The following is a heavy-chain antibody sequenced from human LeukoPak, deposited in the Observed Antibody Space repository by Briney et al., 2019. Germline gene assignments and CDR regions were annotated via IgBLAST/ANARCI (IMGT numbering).Heavy chain of an antibody. CDR3: ARDNACTSASCYVFEY. Sequence: PGGSLTLSCAASGFTFSAYSMNWVRQAPGKGLEWVSAISRTSTYINYADSVKGRFAISRDNAKNSLYLQMNSLRAEDTAVYYCARDNACTSASCYVFEYWGQGTLVTVSS. J-gene: IGHJ4*02. CDR1: GFTFSAYS. CDR2: ISRTSTYI. V-gene: IGHV3-21*01. D-gene: IGHD2-2*01.